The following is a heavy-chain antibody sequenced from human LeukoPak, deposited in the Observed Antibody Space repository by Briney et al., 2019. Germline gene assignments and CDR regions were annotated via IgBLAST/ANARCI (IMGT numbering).Heavy chain of an antibody. CDR2: VNPSGGST. V-gene: IGHV1-46*01. CDR1: GYTFTGYY. D-gene: IGHD2-15*01. Sequence: ASVKVSCKASGYTFTGYYMHWVRQAPARGLEWMGIVNPSGGSTSYAQKFQGTVTMTRDTSTSTVYMELSSLRSEDTAVYYCARAPPGYCSGGSCYSDSYYFDYWGQGTLVTVSS. J-gene: IGHJ4*02. CDR3: ARAPPGYCSGGSCYSDSYYFDY.